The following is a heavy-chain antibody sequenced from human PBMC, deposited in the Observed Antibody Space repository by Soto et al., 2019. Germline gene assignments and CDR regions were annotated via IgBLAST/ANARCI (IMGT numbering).Heavy chain of an antibody. CDR2: IYWDDDK. CDR3: AHRRPYSNSPEYFFDY. V-gene: IGHV2-5*02. D-gene: IGHD6-6*01. Sequence: QITLKESGPTLVNPTQTLTLTCTFSGFSLSTSGVDVGWIRQPPGKALEWLALIYWDDDKLYSPSLKSRLTITKDTSKNHVVLTMTNMDPLDTATYYCAHRRPYSNSPEYFFDYWGQGTLVTVSS. CDR1: GFSLSTSGVD. J-gene: IGHJ4*02.